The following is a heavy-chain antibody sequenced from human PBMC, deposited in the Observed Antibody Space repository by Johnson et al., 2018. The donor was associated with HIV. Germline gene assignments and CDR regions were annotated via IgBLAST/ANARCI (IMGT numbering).Heavy chain of an antibody. CDR2: ISWDGGST. Sequence: EVQLVESGGGVVQPGRSLRLSCAASGFTFSSYAMHWVRQAPGKGLVWVSLISWDGGSTYYADSVKGRFTISRDNSKNSLYLQMNSLRTEDTALDYCAKDMGRYSGSYGNYDAFDIWGQGTMVTVSS. CDR1: GFTFSSYA. D-gene: IGHD1-26*01. J-gene: IGHJ3*02. V-gene: IGHV3-43*01. CDR3: AKDMGRYSGSYGNYDAFDI.